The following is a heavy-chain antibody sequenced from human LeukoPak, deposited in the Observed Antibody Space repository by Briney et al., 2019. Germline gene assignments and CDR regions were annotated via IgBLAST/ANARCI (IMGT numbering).Heavy chain of an antibody. CDR3: ARGAMVRGVIIMDY. Sequence: ASVKVSCKASGGTFSSYAINWVRQAPGQGLEWMGRIIPILGIANYAQKFQGRVTITADKSTSTAYMELSSLRSEDTAVYYCARGAMVRGVIIMDYWGQGTLVTVSS. J-gene: IGHJ4*02. CDR1: GGTFSSYA. V-gene: IGHV1-69*04. D-gene: IGHD3-10*01. CDR2: IIPILGIA.